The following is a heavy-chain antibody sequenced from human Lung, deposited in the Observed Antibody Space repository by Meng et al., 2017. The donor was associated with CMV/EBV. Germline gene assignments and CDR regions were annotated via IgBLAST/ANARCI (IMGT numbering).Heavy chain of an antibody. J-gene: IGHJ4*02. CDR2: IVGAGGKT. CDR1: GFKFGSYA. CDR3: AKDRRFGHDILTVLDY. V-gene: IGHV3-23*01. Sequence: GGSLRLXCAASGFKFGSYAMSWVRQAPGKGLEWVAAIVGAGGKTHYADSVRGRFTISRDNFKNTMYLEMDNLRGEDTAVYYCAKDRRFGHDILTVLDYWGQGTXVTGSS. D-gene: IGHD3-9*01.